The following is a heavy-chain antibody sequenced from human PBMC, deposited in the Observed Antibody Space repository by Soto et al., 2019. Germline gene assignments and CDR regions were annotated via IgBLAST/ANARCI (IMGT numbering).Heavy chain of an antibody. D-gene: IGHD6-6*01. CDR2: FFYNGGT. V-gene: IGHV4-39*01. J-gene: IGHJ4*02. CDR1: GGSIRSTYHY. CDR3: ARGIRSGSMAYFDS. Sequence: SETLSLTCTVSGGSIRSTYHYWVWIRQPPGKGLEWIGSFFYNGGTYYNPSLRSRITTSIDTSKNQFSLKMTSVTAADTAVYYCARGIRSGSMAYFDSWGQGTLVTVSS.